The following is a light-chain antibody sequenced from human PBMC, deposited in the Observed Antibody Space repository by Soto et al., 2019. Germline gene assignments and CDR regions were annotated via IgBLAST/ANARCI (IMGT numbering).Light chain of an antibody. CDR1: QSLLFSSNNKNY. J-gene: IGKJ4*01. CDR3: QQYYSPPLS. Sequence: DVVMTQSPDSLAVSLGDRATINCKSSQSLLFSSNNKNYLAWYQQKGGQPPKLLIYWASTRESGVPDRFSGSGSGTDFTLTITSLKAEDVAVYYCQQYYSPPLSFGGGTKVDIK. V-gene: IGKV4-1*01. CDR2: WAS.